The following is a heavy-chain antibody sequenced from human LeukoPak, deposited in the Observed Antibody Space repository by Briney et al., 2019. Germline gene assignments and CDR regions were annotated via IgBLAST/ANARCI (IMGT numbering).Heavy chain of an antibody. J-gene: IGHJ4*02. CDR2: IKQDGSEK. CDR1: GFSFSSYW. Sequence: PGGSLRLSCEASGFSFSSYWMNWVRQAPGKGLEWVANIKQDGSEKFYVDSVKGRFTISRDNAKNSLSLQMNSLRVEDTAVYYCATPNYYASGKYFGYWGQGTLVTVSS. D-gene: IGHD3-10*01. V-gene: IGHV3-7*03. CDR3: ATPNYYASGKYFGY.